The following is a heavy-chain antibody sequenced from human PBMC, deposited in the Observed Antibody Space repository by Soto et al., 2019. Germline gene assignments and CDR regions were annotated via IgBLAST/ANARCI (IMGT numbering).Heavy chain of an antibody. V-gene: IGHV3-74*01. CDR1: GLIFSSYW. J-gene: IGHJ4*02. D-gene: IGHD3-10*01. CDR2: INGDGRTT. Sequence: EVQLEESGGGLVQPGGSLRLSCTASGLIFSSYWMHWVRQAPGKGLMWVSRINGDGRTTTYADSVKGRFTISRDNAKNTVYLQMNSLRAEDTAVYYCAGGDYSGAGTFYLTDHWGQGTLVTVSS. CDR3: AGGDYSGAGTFYLTDH.